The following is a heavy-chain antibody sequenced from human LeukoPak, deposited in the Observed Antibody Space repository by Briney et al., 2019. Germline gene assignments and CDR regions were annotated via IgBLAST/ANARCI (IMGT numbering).Heavy chain of an antibody. CDR1: GYMFTSHW. Sequence: GESLKISCKGSGYMFTSHWIGWVRQMPGKGLEWMGIISPGDSDARYSPSSQGQVTISADKSINTAYLQWSSLKASDTAMYYCARQAYCGGDCSANFDYWGQGTLVTVSS. D-gene: IGHD2-21*02. J-gene: IGHJ4*02. V-gene: IGHV5-51*01. CDR2: ISPGDSDA. CDR3: ARQAYCGGDCSANFDY.